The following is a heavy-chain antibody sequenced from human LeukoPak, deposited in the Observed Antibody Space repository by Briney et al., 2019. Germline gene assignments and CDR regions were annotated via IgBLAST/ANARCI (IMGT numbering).Heavy chain of an antibody. D-gene: IGHD6-13*01. CDR2: IYPGDSDT. J-gene: IGHJ4*02. V-gene: IGHV5-51*01. CDR3: ARRPAYTKSWFY. Sequence: GESLKISCKGSGYNFASYLIGWVRQMPGKGLECMGIIYPGDSDTKYSPSFKGQVTISADKSINTAYLQWSSLEASDTAIYYCARRPAYTKSWFYWGQGTLVTVSS. CDR1: GYNFASYL.